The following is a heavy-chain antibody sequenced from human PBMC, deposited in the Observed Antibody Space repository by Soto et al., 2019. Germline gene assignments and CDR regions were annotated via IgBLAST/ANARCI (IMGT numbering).Heavy chain of an antibody. CDR3: TSADSTSSSPDY. CDR2: VYHSGST. V-gene: IGHV4-59*01. J-gene: IGHJ4*02. Sequence: SETLSLTCSVSGGSMRNYYWNWIRQPPGRGLEWIGYVYHSGSTNYNPSLKSRVSMSVDVSRNHFSLTMHSVTAADTAVYFCTSADSTSSSPDYWGQGTLVTVSS. D-gene: IGHD6-6*01. CDR1: GGSMRNYY.